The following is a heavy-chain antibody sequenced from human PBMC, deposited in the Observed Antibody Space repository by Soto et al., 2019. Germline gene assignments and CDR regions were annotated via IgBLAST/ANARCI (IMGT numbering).Heavy chain of an antibody. CDR1: GFTFSKAI. Sequence: PGGSLRLSCAASGFTFSKAIMNWVRQAPGKGLEWVGRIKKLSDGGKADYSSPVDGRFTISRDDSKNTLYLQMDSLRAEDTAVYYCAKIYGSSAYYPDYWGQGTLVTVSS. J-gene: IGHJ4*02. V-gene: IGHV3-15*01. CDR2: IKKLSDGGKA. CDR3: AKIYGSSAYYPDY. D-gene: IGHD3-22*01.